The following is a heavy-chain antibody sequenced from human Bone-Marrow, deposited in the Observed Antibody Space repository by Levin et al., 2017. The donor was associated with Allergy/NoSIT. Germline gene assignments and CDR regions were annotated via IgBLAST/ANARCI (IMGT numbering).Heavy chain of an antibody. V-gene: IGHV1-2*02. D-gene: IGHD3-10*01. Sequence: PGESLKISCKASGYTFTGYYMHWVRQAPGQGLEWMGWINPNSGGTNYAQKFQGRVTMTRDTSISTAYMELSRLRSDDTAVYYCARYGSGSYRTYYYYGMDVWGQGTTVTVSS. CDR2: INPNSGGT. CDR1: GYTFTGYY. CDR3: ARYGSGSYRTYYYYGMDV. J-gene: IGHJ6*02.